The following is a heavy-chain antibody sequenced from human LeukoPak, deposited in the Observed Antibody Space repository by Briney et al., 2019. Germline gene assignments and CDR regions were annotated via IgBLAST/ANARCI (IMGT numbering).Heavy chain of an antibody. V-gene: IGHV4-30-4*01. CDR2: IYYSGST. Sequence: NPSETLSLTCTVSGGSISSGDYYWSWVRQPPGKGLEWIGYIYYSGSTYYNPSLKSRVTISVDTSKNQFSLKLSSVTAADAAVYYCARERPIVVVPAAMEYYLDYWGQGTLVTVSS. J-gene: IGHJ4*02. CDR1: GGSISSGDYY. CDR3: ARERPIVVVPAAMEYYLDY. D-gene: IGHD2-2*01.